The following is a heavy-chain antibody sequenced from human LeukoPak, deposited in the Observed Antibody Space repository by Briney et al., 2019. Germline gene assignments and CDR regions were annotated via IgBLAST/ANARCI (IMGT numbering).Heavy chain of an antibody. J-gene: IGHJ4*02. CDR2: INPGDSET. Sequence: GGSLKISCKGSGDSFTSYWIGWVRQMPGKGLEGMGIINPGDSETKYSPSFQAQVTISADKSISTAYLQWSSLKASDTAMYYCARPGYRSRYFDYWGQGTLVTVSS. CDR1: GDSFTSYW. D-gene: IGHD6-19*01. V-gene: IGHV5-51*01. CDR3: ARPGYRSRYFDY.